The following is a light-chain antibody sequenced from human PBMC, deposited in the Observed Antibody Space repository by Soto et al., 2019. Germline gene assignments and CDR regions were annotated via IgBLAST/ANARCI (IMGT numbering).Light chain of an antibody. Sequence: DIQMTQSPSSLSASVGDRVTITFRATQNIGNYLSWFQQKPGRAPKLLIFPASSLQSGVPSRFSGSGSGTDFTLTITSLQPEDFATYSCQQTYTNPYTFGQGHKVDI. J-gene: IGKJ2*01. V-gene: IGKV1-39*01. CDR3: QQTYTNPYT. CDR1: QNIGNY. CDR2: PAS.